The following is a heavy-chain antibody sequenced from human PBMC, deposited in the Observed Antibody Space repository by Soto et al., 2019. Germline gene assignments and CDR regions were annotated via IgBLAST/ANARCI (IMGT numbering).Heavy chain of an antibody. CDR2: IKQDGSEK. V-gene: IGHV3-7*01. CDR1: GFTFSSYW. CDR3: ANNGNLSLDY. D-gene: IGHD2-8*01. Sequence: LSLSCAASGFTFSSYWMSWVRQAPGKGLEWVANIKQDGSEKYYVDSVKGRFTISRDNSKNTLYLQMNSLRAEDTAVYYCANNGNLSLDYWGQGTLVTVSS. J-gene: IGHJ4*02.